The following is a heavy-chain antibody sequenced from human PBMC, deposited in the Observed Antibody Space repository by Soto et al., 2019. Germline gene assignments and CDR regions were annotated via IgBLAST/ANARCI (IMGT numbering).Heavy chain of an antibody. V-gene: IGHV1-8*02. D-gene: IGHD3-3*01. J-gene: IGHJ5*02. Sequence: QVQLVQSGAEVKKPGASVKVSCKASGYTFTSYDINWVRQATGQGLEWMGWMNPNSGNTGYAQKFQGRVTMTRNTSISTAYMEMSSLRSEDTAVYYCARGGGVWNTIFPRRLNGIDPWGQGTMVTVSS. CDR2: MNPNSGNT. CDR1: GYTFTSYD. CDR3: ARGGGVWNTIFPRRLNGIDP.